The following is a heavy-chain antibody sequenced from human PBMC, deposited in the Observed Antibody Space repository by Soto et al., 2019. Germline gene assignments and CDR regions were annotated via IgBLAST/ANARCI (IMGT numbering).Heavy chain of an antibody. V-gene: IGHV4-34*02. Sequence: QVQLQQWGAGLLKPSETLSLTCAVHGGSFSDYYWNWIRQPPGKGLEWIGDINHSGSAKYNPSLNSRVNFSLDTSKTAFSLKLSSVTVADTAVYYCARGPRTVVLPGALSFFDNWGQGTLVTVSP. CDR3: ARGPRTVVLPGALSFFDN. CDR2: INHSGSA. J-gene: IGHJ4*02. D-gene: IGHD2-2*01. CDR1: GGSFSDYY.